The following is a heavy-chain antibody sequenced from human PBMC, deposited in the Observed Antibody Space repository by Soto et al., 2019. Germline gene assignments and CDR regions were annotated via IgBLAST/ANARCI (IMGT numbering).Heavy chain of an antibody. CDR2: TYYRSKWYN. J-gene: IGHJ4*02. D-gene: IGHD6-6*01. CDR1: GGSVSSNSAA. Sequence: SQTLSLTCAISGGSVSSNSAAWNWIRQSPSRGLEWLGRTYYRSKWYNDYAVSVKSGITINPDTSKIQFCLQLTSVTPEDTAVYYCARGTRHLGMMMAFDYWGQGTLVTVSS. CDR3: ARGTRHLGMMMAFDY. V-gene: IGHV6-1*01.